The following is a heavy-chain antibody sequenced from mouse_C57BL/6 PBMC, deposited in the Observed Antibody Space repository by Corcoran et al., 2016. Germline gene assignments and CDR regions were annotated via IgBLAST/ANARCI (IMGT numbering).Heavy chain of an antibody. CDR3: ARRGNYYGSSIWYFDV. CDR2: INTYSGVP. D-gene: IGHD1-1*01. J-gene: IGHJ1*03. V-gene: IGHV9-3*01. Sequence: QIQLVQSGPELKKPGETVKISCKASGYTFTTYGMSWVKQAPGKGLKWMGWINTYSGVPTYADDFKGRFAFSLETSASTAYLQINNLKNEDTATYFCARRGNYYGSSIWYFDVGGTGTTVTVSS. CDR1: GYTFTTYG.